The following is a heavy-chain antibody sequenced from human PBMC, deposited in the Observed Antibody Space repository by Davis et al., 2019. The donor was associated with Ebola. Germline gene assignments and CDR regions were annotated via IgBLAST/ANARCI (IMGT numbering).Heavy chain of an antibody. Sequence: GGSLRLSCAASASTSSSNAMSWARQAPGKGLEWVPAISGSGGSTYYADSVKGRFTISRDNSKNTLYLQMNSLRAEDTAVYYCAKDHESGGYFDYWGQGTLVTVSS. V-gene: IGHV3-23*01. D-gene: IGHD3-16*01. J-gene: IGHJ4*02. CDR3: AKDHESGGYFDY. CDR1: ASTSSSNA. CDR2: ISGSGGST.